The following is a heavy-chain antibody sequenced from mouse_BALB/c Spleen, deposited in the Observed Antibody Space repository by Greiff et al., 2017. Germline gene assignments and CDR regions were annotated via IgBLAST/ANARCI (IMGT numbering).Heavy chain of an antibody. J-gene: IGHJ4*01. CDR3: AREDYDYDGGYAMDY. CDR1: GFTFSSYG. Sequence: EVQRVESGGGLVQPGGSLKLSCAASGFTFSSYGMSWVRQTPDKRLELVATINSNGGSTYYPDSVKGRFTISRDNAKNTLYLQMSSLKSEDTAMYYCAREDYDYDGGYAMDYWGQGTSVTVSS. CDR2: INSNGGST. D-gene: IGHD2-4*01. V-gene: IGHV5-6-3*01.